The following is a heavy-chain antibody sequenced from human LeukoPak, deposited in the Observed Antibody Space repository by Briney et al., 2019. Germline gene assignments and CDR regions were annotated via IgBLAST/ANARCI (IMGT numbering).Heavy chain of an antibody. CDR3: ARKARGGWNYYYMDV. CDR1: GYTFTSYG. V-gene: IGHV1-18*01. J-gene: IGHJ6*03. D-gene: IGHD3-16*01. CDR2: ISAYNGNT. Sequence: ASVKVSCKASGYTFTSYGISWVRQAPGQGLEWMGWISAYNGNTNYAQKLQGRVTITTDTSTSTAYMELRSLRSDDTAVYYCARKARGGWNYYYMDVWGKGTTVTVSS.